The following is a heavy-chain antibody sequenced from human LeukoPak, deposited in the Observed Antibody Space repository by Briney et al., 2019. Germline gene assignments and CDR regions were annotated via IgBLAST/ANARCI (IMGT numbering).Heavy chain of an antibody. V-gene: IGHV4-39*07. D-gene: IGHD5-18*01. CDR3: ARGLRPRIQLWSR. CDR2: INHSGST. CDR1: GGSISTSNYY. Sequence: SETLSLTCTVSGGSISTSNYYWGWIRQPPGKGLEWIGEINHSGSTNYNPSLKSRVTISVDTSKNQFSLKLSSVTAADTAVYYCARGLRPRIQLWSRWGQGTLVTVSS. J-gene: IGHJ4*02.